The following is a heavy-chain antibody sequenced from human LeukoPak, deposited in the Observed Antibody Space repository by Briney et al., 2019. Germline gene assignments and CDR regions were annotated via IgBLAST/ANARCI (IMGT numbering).Heavy chain of an antibody. CDR3: ARTVTRSSGIYYFDY. Sequence: PSETLSLTCTVSGGSIRSYYWSWIRQPAGKGLEWIGRIHSSGSTNYNPSLKSRVTMSVDTSKNQFSLKLSSVTAADTAVYYCARTVTRSSGIYYFDYWGQGTLVTVSS. CDR2: IHSSGST. CDR1: GGSIRSYY. J-gene: IGHJ4*02. V-gene: IGHV4-4*07. D-gene: IGHD3-22*01.